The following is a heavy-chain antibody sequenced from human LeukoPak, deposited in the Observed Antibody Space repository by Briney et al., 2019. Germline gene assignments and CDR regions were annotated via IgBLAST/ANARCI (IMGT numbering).Heavy chain of an antibody. CDR3: AKEPLCSGSYLDEYNWFDP. J-gene: IGHJ5*02. CDR2: ISGSGGST. CDR1: GFTFSSYA. V-gene: IGHV3-23*01. Sequence: GGSLRLSCAASGFTFSSYAMSWVRQAPGKGLEWVSAISGSGGSTYYADSVKGRFTISRDNSKNTLYLQMNSLRAEDTAVYYCAKEPLCSGSYLDEYNWFDPWGQGTLVTVSS. D-gene: IGHD1-26*01.